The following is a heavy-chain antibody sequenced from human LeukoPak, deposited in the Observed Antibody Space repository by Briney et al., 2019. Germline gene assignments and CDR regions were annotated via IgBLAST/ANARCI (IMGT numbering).Heavy chain of an antibody. D-gene: IGHD2-2*02. J-gene: IGHJ4*02. V-gene: IGHV3-23*01. CDR3: APAPQYQLLYEGHYFDY. CDR2: ISGSGGST. CDR1: GFTFSSYA. Sequence: GGPLRLSCAASGFTFSSYAMSWVRQPPGKGLEGVSAISGSGGSTYYADSVKDRFTISRDNSKNTLYLQMNSLRAEDTAVYYCAPAPQYQLLYEGHYFDYWGQGTLVTVSS.